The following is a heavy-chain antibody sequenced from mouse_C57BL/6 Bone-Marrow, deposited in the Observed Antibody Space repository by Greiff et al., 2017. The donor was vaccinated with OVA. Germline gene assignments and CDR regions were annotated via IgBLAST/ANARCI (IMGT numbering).Heavy chain of an antibody. CDR2: ISSGNSTI. CDR3: ARPDTTVNYYAMDY. Sequence: EVLLVESGGGLVKPGGSLKLSCAASGFTFSDYGMHWVRQAPEQGLEWVAYISSGNSTINYADTVKGRFTISRDNAKNTLFLQMTSLRSEDTAMYYCARPDTTVNYYAMDYWGQGTSVTVSS. CDR1: GFTFSDYG. J-gene: IGHJ4*01. V-gene: IGHV5-17*01. D-gene: IGHD1-1*01.